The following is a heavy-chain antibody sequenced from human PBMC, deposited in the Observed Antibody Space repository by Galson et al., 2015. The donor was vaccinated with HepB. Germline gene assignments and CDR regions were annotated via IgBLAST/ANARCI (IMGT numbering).Heavy chain of an antibody. CDR2: ISTGTDL. CDR3: ARIFTSSWYFDH. V-gene: IGHV3-53*01. Sequence: SLRLSCAASGFTVSRSYMAWVRQDPGKGLEWVSVISTGTDLYYADSVRGRFAIARDNSKNSLYLQLNSLRADDTAVYYCARIFTSSWYFDHWGQGTLATVSS. D-gene: IGHD2-2*01. CDR1: GFTVSRSY. J-gene: IGHJ4*02.